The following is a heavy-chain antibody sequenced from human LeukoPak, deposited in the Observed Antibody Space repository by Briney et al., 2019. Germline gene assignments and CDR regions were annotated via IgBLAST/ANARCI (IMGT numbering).Heavy chain of an antibody. V-gene: IGHV1-69*13. CDR3: AMTPYGDYEYLQH. CDR2: IIPIFGTA. CDR1: GGTFSSYA. D-gene: IGHD4-17*01. J-gene: IGHJ1*01. Sequence: SVKVSCKASGGTFSSYAISWVRQAPGQGLEWMGGIIPIFGTANYAQKFQGRVTITADESTSTAYMELSSLRSEDTAVYYCAMTPYGDYEYLQHWGQGTLVTVSS.